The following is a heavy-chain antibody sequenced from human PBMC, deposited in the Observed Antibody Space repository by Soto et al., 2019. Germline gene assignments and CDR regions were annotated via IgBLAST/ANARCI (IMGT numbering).Heavy chain of an antibody. CDR3: AKDLSGSYYDFDY. J-gene: IGHJ4*02. CDR1: GFTFSSYA. Sequence: GGSLRLSCAASGFTFSSYAMSWVRQLSGKGLEWVSVISGSGGSTYYADSVKGRFTISRDNSKNTLYLQMNSLRGEDTALYYCAKDLSGSYYDFDYWGQGTLVTVSS. D-gene: IGHD1-26*01. V-gene: IGHV3-23*01. CDR2: ISGSGGST.